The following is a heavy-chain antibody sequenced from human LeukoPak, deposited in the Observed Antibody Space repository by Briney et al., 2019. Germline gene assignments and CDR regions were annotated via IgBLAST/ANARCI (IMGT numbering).Heavy chain of an antibody. Sequence: PGGSLRLSRAASGFTFSSYGMHWVRQAPGKGLEWVAVIWYDGSNKYYADSVKGRFTISRDNSKNTLYLQMNSLRAEDTAVYYCARAKDSSSWYWGYYYYGMDVWGQGTTVTVSS. CDR2: IWYDGSNK. J-gene: IGHJ6*02. V-gene: IGHV3-33*01. CDR3: ARAKDSSSWYWGYYYYGMDV. CDR1: GFTFSSYG. D-gene: IGHD6-13*01.